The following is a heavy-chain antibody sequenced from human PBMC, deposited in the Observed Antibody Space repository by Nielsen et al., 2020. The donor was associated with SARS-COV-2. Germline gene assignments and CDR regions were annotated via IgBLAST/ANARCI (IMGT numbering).Heavy chain of an antibody. CDR1: GGSISSGGYY. Sequence: LSLSCTVSGGSISSGGYYWSCIRQHPGKGLEWIGYIYYSGSTYYNPSLKSRVTISVDTSKNQYSLKLSSVTAADTAVYYCARDRVSGSYYNYYYGMDVWGQGTTVTVSS. V-gene: IGHV4-31*03. D-gene: IGHD3-10*01. CDR2: IYYSGST. CDR3: ARDRVSGSYYNYYYGMDV. J-gene: IGHJ6*02.